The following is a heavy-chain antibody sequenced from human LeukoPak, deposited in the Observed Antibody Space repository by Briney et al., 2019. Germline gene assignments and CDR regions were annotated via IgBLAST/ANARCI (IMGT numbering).Heavy chain of an antibody. CDR1: GFTFSSYA. J-gene: IGHJ4*02. CDR2: ISYDGSNK. CDR3: ARGCVQLCQGYYFDY. V-gene: IGHV3-30-3*01. Sequence: GRSLRLSCAASGFTFSSYAMHWVRQAPGKGLEWVAVISYDGSNKYYADSVKGRFTISRDNSKNTLYLQMNSLRAEDTAVYYCARGCVQLCQGYYFDYWGQGTLVTVSS. D-gene: IGHD5-18*01.